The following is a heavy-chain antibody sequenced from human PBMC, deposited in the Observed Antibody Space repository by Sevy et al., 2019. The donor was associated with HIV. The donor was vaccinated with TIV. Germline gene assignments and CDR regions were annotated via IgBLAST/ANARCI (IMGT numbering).Heavy chain of an antibody. CDR2: INPNSGGT. CDR1: GYTFTGYY. V-gene: IGHV1-2*02. Sequence: GASVKVSCKASGYTFTGYYMHWVRQAPGQGLEWMGWINPNSGGTNYAQKFQGRVTMTRDTSISTAYMELSRLRSDDTAVYYCARDLNPIRIAAGYYYYYGMDVWGQGTTVTVSS. J-gene: IGHJ6*02. D-gene: IGHD6-13*01. CDR3: ARDLNPIRIAAGYYYYYGMDV.